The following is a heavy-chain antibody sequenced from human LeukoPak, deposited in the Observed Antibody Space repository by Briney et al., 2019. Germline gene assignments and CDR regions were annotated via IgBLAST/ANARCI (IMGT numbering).Heavy chain of an antibody. J-gene: IGHJ4*02. CDR1: GGSISVYY. D-gene: IGHD5-12*01. CDR2: IDQSGSP. V-gene: IGHV4-59*01. CDR3: ARVAHSGYDVYFDY. Sequence: SETLSLTCTVSGGSISVYYWSWIRQPPGKAPEWIGHIDQSGSPSYNPSLKSRVTISLDTSKNQFSLRLSSVSAADTAVYYCARVAHSGYDVYFDYWGQGTLVTVSS.